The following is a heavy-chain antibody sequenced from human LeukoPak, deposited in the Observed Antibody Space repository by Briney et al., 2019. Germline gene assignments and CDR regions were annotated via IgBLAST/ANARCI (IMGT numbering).Heavy chain of an antibody. CDR3: ARRFCSSVSCYDDDAFDV. J-gene: IGHJ3*01. CDR1: GHTFVSYG. Sequence: ASVKVSCKASGHTFVSYGISWVRQASGQGLEWMGCISGYNGKINYAQKFQGRVTMNTDTSTSTAYLELRSLTSEDKAVYYCARRFCSSVSCYDDDAFDVWGQGTLVTVSS. CDR2: ISGYNGKI. D-gene: IGHD2-2*01. V-gene: IGHV1-18*01.